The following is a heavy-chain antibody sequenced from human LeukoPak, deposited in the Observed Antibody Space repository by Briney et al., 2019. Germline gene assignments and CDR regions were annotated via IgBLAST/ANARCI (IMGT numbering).Heavy chain of an antibody. CDR3: ARDPVDGYGHIDY. CDR1: GYTFTGYY. J-gene: IGHJ4*02. V-gene: IGHV1-2*02. D-gene: IGHD5-12*01. CDR2: INPNSGGT. Sequence: ASAKVSCKASGYTFTGYYMHWVRQAPGQGLEWMGWINPNSGGTNYAQKFQGRVTMTRDTSISTAYMELSSLRSDDTAIYYCARDPVDGYGHIDYWGQGTLVTVSS.